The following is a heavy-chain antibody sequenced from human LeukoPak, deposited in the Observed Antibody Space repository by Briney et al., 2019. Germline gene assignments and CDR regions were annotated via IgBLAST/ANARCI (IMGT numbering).Heavy chain of an antibody. CDR2: ITSGSSYI. Sequence: PGGSLRLSCAASGFTFGTCSMNWVRQAPGKGLEWVASITSGSSYIYYADSVKGRFTVSRDNAKNSLYLQMNSLRAEDTAVYYCARVNPTNSGFYTYWGQGTLVTVSS. CDR1: GFTFGTCS. D-gene: IGHD3-22*01. CDR3: ARVNPTNSGFYTY. V-gene: IGHV3-21*01. J-gene: IGHJ1*01.